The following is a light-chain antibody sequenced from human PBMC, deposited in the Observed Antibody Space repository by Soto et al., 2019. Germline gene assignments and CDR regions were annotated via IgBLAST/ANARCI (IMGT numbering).Light chain of an antibody. CDR2: EVS. CDR1: SSDVGGYNY. CDR3: SSYTSSSTWV. V-gene: IGLV2-14*01. Sequence: QSVLTQPASVSGSPGQSITISCTGTSSDVGGYNYVSWYQQHPGKAPKLMIYEVSNRPSGVSNRFSGSKSGNTASLTTSGLQAEDEADYYCSSYTSSSTWVFGGGTQLTVL. J-gene: IGLJ3*02.